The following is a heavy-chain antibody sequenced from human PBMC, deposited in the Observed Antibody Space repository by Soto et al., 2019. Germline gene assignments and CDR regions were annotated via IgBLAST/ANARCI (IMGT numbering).Heavy chain of an antibody. CDR3: ARVPAANAF. J-gene: IGHJ4*02. CDR2: VYGDGDRT. V-gene: IGHV3-23*01. D-gene: IGHD6-13*01. CDR1: GFTFRSYA. Sequence: PGGSLRLSCAASGFTFRSYAMSWVRQAPGKGLEWVSGVYGDGDRTYYADSVKGRSTISRDNSRNTLYLQMNSLRVDDTAVYYCARVPAANAFWGQGTLVTVSS.